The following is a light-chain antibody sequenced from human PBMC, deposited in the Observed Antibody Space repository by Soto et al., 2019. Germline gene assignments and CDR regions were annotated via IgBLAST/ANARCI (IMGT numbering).Light chain of an antibody. V-gene: IGKV3-20*01. CDR2: GAS. Sequence: EIVLTQSPGSLSLSPGERATLSCRASQSVSSNFFAWYQQQPGQAPRLLIFGASVRATGVPDRFSGSGSGTDFPHTISRLAPEHSAVYYCHQFDSSLTFGQGTKVEI. CDR1: QSVSSNF. CDR3: HQFDSSLT. J-gene: IGKJ1*01.